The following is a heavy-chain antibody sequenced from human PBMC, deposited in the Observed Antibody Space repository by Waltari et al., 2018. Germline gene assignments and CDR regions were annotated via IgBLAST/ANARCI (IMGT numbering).Heavy chain of an antibody. CDR1: GFSLSSSGVG. J-gene: IGHJ4*02. Sequence: QITLKESGPTLVKPTETLRLTCTFSGFSLSSSGVGMGWIRQPPGKALEWLAIIYWNGEKRSSPSLKSRLTVTKDTSKNQVVLTMTNMDPVDTATYYCAHRPPVAASGPYFDYWGQGTLVTVSS. CDR3: AHRPPVAASGPYFDY. D-gene: IGHD6-19*01. CDR2: IYWNGEK. V-gene: IGHV2-5*01.